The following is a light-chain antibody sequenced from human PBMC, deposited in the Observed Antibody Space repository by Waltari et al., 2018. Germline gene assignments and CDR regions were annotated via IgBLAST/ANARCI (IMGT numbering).Light chain of an antibody. CDR1: TPHIGNNY. Sequence: QSVLPQPPSVSAAPGQKVSISCSVSTPHIGNNYVSWYQQFPGTAPKLLIYEDYRRPSGIPDRFSGSKSGASATLDITGLQTGDEADYYCGTWDSSLGVGVLGGGTRVTVL. J-gene: IGLJ3*02. CDR3: GTWDSSLGVGV. V-gene: IGLV1-51*01. CDR2: EDY.